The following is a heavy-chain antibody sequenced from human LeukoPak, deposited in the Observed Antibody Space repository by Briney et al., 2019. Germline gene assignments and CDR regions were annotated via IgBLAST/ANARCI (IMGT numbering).Heavy chain of an antibody. V-gene: IGHV3-53*01. CDR1: GFTVSSNY. CDR3: AKVLTVTSLFNVDY. J-gene: IGHJ4*02. D-gene: IGHD4-17*01. Sequence: GGSLRLSCAASGFTVSSNYMSWVRQAPGKGLEWVSVIYSGGSTYYADSVKGRFTISRDNSKNTLYLQMNSLRVEDSAVYYCAKVLTVTSLFNVDYWGQGTLVTVSS. CDR2: IYSGGST.